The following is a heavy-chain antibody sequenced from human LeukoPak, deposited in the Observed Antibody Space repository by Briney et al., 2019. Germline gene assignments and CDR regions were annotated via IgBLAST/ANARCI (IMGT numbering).Heavy chain of an antibody. Sequence: SETLSLTCIVSGYSISSGYYWGWIRQPPGKGLEWIGSIYHSGSTYYNPSLKSRVTISVDTSENQFSLKLSSVTAADTAVYYCARAMIIYSGVMSHDAFDIWGQGTMVTVSS. V-gene: IGHV4-38-2*02. CDR2: IYHSGST. CDR1: GYSISSGYY. J-gene: IGHJ3*02. CDR3: ARAMIIYSGVMSHDAFDI. D-gene: IGHD3-16*01.